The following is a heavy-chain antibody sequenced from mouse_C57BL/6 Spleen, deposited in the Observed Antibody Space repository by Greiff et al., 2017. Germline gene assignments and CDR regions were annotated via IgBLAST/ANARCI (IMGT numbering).Heavy chain of an antibody. CDR3: ARGQLRLRPYYFDY. D-gene: IGHD3-2*02. Sequence: QVQLQQSGAELVKPGASVKISCKASGYAFSSYWMNWVKQRPGKGLEWIGQIYPGDGDTNYNGKFKGKATLTADKSSSTAYMQLSSLTSEDSAVYFCARGQLRLRPYYFDYWGQGTTPTVSS. CDR2: IYPGDGDT. CDR1: GYAFSSYW. V-gene: IGHV1-80*01. J-gene: IGHJ2*01.